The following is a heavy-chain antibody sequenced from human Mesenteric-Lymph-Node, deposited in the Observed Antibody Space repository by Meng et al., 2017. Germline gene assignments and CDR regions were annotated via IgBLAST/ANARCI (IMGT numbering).Heavy chain of an antibody. CDR1: GFTFSSYS. J-gene: IGHJ3*02. Sequence: GESLKISCAASGFTFSSYSMNWVRQAPGKGLEWVSSISSSSSYIYYADSVKGRFTISRDNAKNSLYLQMNSLRAEDTAVYYCTTERLYSSGWMVVAFDIWGQGTMVTVSS. D-gene: IGHD6-19*01. V-gene: IGHV3-21*01. CDR3: TTERLYSSGWMVVAFDI. CDR2: ISSSSSYI.